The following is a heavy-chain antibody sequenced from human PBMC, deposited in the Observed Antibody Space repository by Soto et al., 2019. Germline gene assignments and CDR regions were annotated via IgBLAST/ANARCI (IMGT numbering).Heavy chain of an antibody. CDR1: GDSISSSSYY. V-gene: IGHV4-39*02. J-gene: IGHJ4*02. CDR2: IYYSGST. Sequence: SETLSLTCTVSGDSISSSSYYWGWIRQPPGKGLEWIGSIYYSGSTYYNPSLKSRVAISVDTSKNHLSLNLNSVTAADTAVYYCARHIGLSTMRGFDYWGQGTLVTVSS. D-gene: IGHD3-22*01. CDR3: ARHIGLSTMRGFDY.